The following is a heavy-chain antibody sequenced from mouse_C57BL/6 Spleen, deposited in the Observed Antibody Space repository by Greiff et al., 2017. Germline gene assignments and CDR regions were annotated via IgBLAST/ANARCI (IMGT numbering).Heavy chain of an antibody. CDR3: TRVLGRGNYAMDY. D-gene: IGHD4-1*01. CDR2: IDPETGGT. Sequence: QVQLQQSGAELVRPGASVTLSCKASGYTFTDYEMHWVKQTPVHGLEWIGAIDPETGGTAYNHKFKGKAILTADKSSSTAYMELRSLTSEDSAVYYCTRVLGRGNYAMDYWGQGTSVTVSS. V-gene: IGHV1-15*01. CDR1: GYTFTDYE. J-gene: IGHJ4*01.